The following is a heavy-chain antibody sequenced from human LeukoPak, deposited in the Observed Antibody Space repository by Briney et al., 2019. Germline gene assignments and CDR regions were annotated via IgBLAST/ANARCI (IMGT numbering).Heavy chain of an antibody. CDR1: GFTFSSYS. CDR2: ISSSSTI. D-gene: IGHD3-16*01. V-gene: IGHV3-48*01. Sequence: PGGSLRLSCAASGFTFSSYSMNWVRQAPGKGLEWVSYISSSSTIYYADSVKGRFTISRDNAKNSLYLQMNSLRAEDTAVYYCARDGFTVWGNGAFDIWGQGTMVTVSS. CDR3: ARDGFTVWGNGAFDI. J-gene: IGHJ3*02.